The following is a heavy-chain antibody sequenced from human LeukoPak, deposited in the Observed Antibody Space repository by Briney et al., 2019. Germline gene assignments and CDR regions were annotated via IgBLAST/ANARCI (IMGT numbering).Heavy chain of an antibody. Sequence: GGSLRLSCAASGFTLSDYYMSWISQAPGKRLQWVSYISSSRSTIYYADSVKGRFTISRDNAKNSLYLQMNSLRAEDTAVYYCARDSTSNYVYYYYGMDVWGQGTTVTVSS. J-gene: IGHJ6*02. CDR1: GFTLSDYY. CDR3: ARDSTSNYVYYYYGMDV. CDR2: ISSSRSTI. V-gene: IGHV3-11*01. D-gene: IGHD4-11*01.